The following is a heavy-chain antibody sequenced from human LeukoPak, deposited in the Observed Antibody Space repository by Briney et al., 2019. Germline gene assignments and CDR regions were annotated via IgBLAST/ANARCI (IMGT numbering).Heavy chain of an antibody. CDR2: INQDGSET. Sequence: PGGSLRLSCAASGFAFSGYWMSWVRQAPGKGLEWVANINQDGSETYYVDSVKGRFTISRDNTKNSLYLQMNSLRAEDTAVYYCARDRRFLEWLPPYYYYMDVWGKGTTVTVSS. CDR1: GFAFSGYW. V-gene: IGHV3-7*01. J-gene: IGHJ6*03. CDR3: ARDRRFLEWLPPYYYYMDV. D-gene: IGHD3-3*01.